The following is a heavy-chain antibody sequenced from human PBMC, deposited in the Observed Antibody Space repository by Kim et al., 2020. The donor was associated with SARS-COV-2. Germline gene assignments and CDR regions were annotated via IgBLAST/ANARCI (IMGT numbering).Heavy chain of an antibody. CDR1: GGTFSSYA. CDR2: IIPIFGTA. D-gene: IGHD2-15*01. CDR3: ARERDQDYCSGGSCYSNWFDP. J-gene: IGHJ5*02. Sequence: SVKVSCKASGGTFSSYAISWVRQAPGQGLEWMGGIIPIFGTANYAQKFQGRVTITADESTSTAYMELSSLRSEDTAVYYCARERDQDYCSGGSCYSNWFDPWGQGTLVTVSS. V-gene: IGHV1-69*13.